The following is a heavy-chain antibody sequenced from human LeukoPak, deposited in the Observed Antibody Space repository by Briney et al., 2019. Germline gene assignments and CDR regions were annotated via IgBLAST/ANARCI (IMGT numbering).Heavy chain of an antibody. CDR2: IRYDGSNK. V-gene: IGHV3-30*02. J-gene: IGHJ4*02. D-gene: IGHD2-2*01. CDR3: AKVGGYQLLRVRDY. CDR1: GFTFSSYD. Sequence: PGGSLRLSCAASGFTFSSYDMHWLRQAPGKGLEWVAFIRYDGSNKYYADSVEGRFTISRDNSKNTLYLQMNSLRAEDTAVYYCAKVGGYQLLRVRDYWGQGTLVTVSS.